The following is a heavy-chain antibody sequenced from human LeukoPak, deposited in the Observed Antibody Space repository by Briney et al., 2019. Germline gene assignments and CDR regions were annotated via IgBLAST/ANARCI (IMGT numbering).Heavy chain of an antibody. V-gene: IGHV3-21*04. J-gene: IGHJ4*02. D-gene: IGHD3-3*01. CDR1: GFTFSSYS. CDR2: ISSSSSYI. Sequence: PGGSLRLSCAASGFTFSSYSMNWVRQAPGKGLEWVSSISSSSSYIYYADSVRGRFTISRDNAKNSLYLQMNSLRAEDTAVYYCAKDSFWSGLLYYFDYWGQGTLVTVSS. CDR3: AKDSFWSGLLYYFDY.